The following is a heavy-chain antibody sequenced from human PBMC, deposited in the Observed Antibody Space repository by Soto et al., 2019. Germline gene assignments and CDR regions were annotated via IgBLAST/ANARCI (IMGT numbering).Heavy chain of an antibody. V-gene: IGHV1-46*01. CDR2: INPSDGST. CDR1: GYTVTSYY. D-gene: IGHD2-21*02. J-gene: IGHJ4*02. Sequence: QVQLVQSGAEVKKPGASVKVSCKASGYTVTSYYIHWVRQAPGQGLEWMGIINPSDGSTGYAQKFQGRVTMTRDTSTSTVYMELSSLRSEDTAVYYCARGATLCGVVTVQFGYWGQGTLVTVSS. CDR3: ARGATLCGVVTVQFGY.